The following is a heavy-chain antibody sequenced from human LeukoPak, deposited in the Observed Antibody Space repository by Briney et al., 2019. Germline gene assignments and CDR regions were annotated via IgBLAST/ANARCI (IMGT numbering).Heavy chain of an antibody. Sequence: GGSLRLSCAASGFTFSDHYMDWVRQAPGKGLEWAGRTRNKANSYTTEYAASVKGRFTISRDDSKNSLYLQMNSLKTEDTAVYYCAREPGTYDILTGGFDYWGQGTLVTVSS. D-gene: IGHD3-9*01. CDR3: AREPGTYDILTGGFDY. J-gene: IGHJ4*02. CDR1: GFTFSDHY. CDR2: TRNKANSYTT. V-gene: IGHV3-72*01.